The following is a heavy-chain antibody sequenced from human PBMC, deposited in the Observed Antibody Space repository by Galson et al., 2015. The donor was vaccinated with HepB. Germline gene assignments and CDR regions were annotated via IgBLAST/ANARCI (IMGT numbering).Heavy chain of an antibody. D-gene: IGHD6-19*01. J-gene: IGHJ6*03. V-gene: IGHV3-23*01. CDR2: ISGSGGST. CDR3: AKDLYSSGWGSSYYYYMDV. CDR1: GFTFSSYA. Sequence: SLRLSCAASGFTFSSYAMSWVRQAPGKGLEWVSAISGSGGSTYYADSVKGRFTISRDNSKNTLYLQMNSLRAEDTAVYYCAKDLYSSGWGSSYYYYMDVWGKGTTVTVSS.